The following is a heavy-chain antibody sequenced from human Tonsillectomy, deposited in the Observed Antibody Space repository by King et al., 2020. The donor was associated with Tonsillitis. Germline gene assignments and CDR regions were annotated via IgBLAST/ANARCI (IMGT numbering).Heavy chain of an antibody. D-gene: IGHD3-10*01. V-gene: IGHV3-7*03. CDR1: GFTLSSYW. CDR3: ARLKLPYFWFFDL. Sequence: VQLVESGGGLVQPGGSLRLSCAASGFTLSSYWMSWVRQAPGKGLEWVANIKQDGSEKYYVGSVKGRFTISRDNAKNSLYLQMISLRAEDTAVYFCARLKLPYFWFFDLWGRGTLVTVS. J-gene: IGHJ2*01. CDR2: IKQDGSEK.